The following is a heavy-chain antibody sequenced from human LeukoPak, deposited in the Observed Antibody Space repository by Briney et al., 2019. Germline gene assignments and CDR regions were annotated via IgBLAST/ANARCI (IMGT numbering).Heavy chain of an antibody. CDR3: ARWSEDIVATIGFDY. Sequence: PSETLSLTCTVSGGSISSYYWSWIRQPPGKGLEWIGYIYYSGSTNYNPSLKSRVTISVDTSKNQFSLKLSSVTAADTAVYYCARWSEDIVATIGFDYWAREPWSPSPQ. CDR2: IYYSGST. CDR1: GGSISSYY. D-gene: IGHD5-12*01. J-gene: IGHJ4*02. V-gene: IGHV4-59*01.